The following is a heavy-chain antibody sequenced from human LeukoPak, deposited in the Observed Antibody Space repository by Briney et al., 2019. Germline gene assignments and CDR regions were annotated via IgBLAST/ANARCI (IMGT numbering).Heavy chain of an antibody. J-gene: IGHJ4*02. Sequence: GGSLRLSCAASGITFNSHAMTWVRQAPGKGLEWVAAIRGNGATTDYADSVKGRFTISRDNSKNTLYLQMNSLRAEDTAVYYCAKDHLTYYYDSSGYAPLDYWGQGTLVTVSS. CDR2: IRGNGATT. V-gene: IGHV3-23*01. D-gene: IGHD3-22*01. CDR1: GITFNSHA. CDR3: AKDHLTYYYDSSGYAPLDY.